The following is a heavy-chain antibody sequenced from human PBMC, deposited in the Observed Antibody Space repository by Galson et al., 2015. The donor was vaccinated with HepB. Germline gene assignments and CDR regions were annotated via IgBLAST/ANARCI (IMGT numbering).Heavy chain of an antibody. CDR3: ARHDKDYDSLSNIDAVDI. D-gene: IGHD3-22*01. CDR1: GYSFTSYW. Sequence: QSGAEVKKPGESLRISCKGSGYSFTSYWISWVRQMPGKGLEWMGRIDPSDSYTNYSPSFQGHVTISADKSISTAYLQWSSLKASDTAMYYCARHDKDYDSLSNIDAVDIWGQGTMVTVSS. J-gene: IGHJ3*02. V-gene: IGHV5-10-1*01. CDR2: IDPSDSYT.